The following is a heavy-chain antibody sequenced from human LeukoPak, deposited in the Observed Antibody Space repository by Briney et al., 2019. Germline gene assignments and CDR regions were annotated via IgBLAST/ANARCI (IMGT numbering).Heavy chain of an antibody. CDR2: IIPILGIA. CDR1: GGTFSSYA. V-gene: IGHV1-69*04. CDR3: ARDQISKYQLQYYYYGMDV. Sequence: GASVKVSCKASGGTFSSYAISWVRQAPGQGLEWMGRIIPILGIANYAQKFQGRVTITADKSTSTAYMELSSLRSEDTAVYYCARDQISKYQLQYYYYGMDVWGQGTTVTVSS. J-gene: IGHJ6*02. D-gene: IGHD2-2*01.